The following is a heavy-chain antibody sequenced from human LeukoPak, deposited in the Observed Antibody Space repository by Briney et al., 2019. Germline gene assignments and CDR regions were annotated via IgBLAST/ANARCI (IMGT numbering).Heavy chain of an antibody. Sequence: GGSLRLSCAASGVTFSSYAMSWVRQAPGKGLEWVSPICGSGGSTYYPDSVKGRFTISGDNSKQTLYLQMNSLRAEDTAVYYCASDLGFGEFPSLFDYWGQGTLVTVSS. CDR1: GVTFSSYA. D-gene: IGHD3-10*01. CDR2: ICGSGGST. J-gene: IGHJ4*02. V-gene: IGHV3-23*01. CDR3: ASDLGFGEFPSLFDY.